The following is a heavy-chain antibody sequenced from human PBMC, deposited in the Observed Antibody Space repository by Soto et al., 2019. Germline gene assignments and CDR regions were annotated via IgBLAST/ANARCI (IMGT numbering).Heavy chain of an antibody. CDR2: IIPILGIA. Sequence: QVQLVQSGAEVKKPGSSVKVSCKASGRTFSSYTISWVRQAPGQRLEWMGRIIPILGIANYAQKFQGRVTITADKSTSTADMELSSLKSEDTAVYYGSSDTVVPAVEVCLDIWGEETMVTVSS. J-gene: IGHJ3*02. V-gene: IGHV1-69*02. CDR3: SSDTVVPAVEVCLDI. D-gene: IGHD2-2*01. CDR1: GRTFSSYT.